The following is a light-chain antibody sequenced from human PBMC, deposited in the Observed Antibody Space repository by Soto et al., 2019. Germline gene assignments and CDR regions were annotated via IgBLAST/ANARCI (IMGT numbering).Light chain of an antibody. V-gene: IGKV3-20*01. Sequence: EVVLMQIQGTLSLNPGERATLSCRASQSVSSSYLAWYQQKPGQAPRLLIYGASSRATGIPDRFSGSGSGTDFTLTITRLEPEDVAVYYGQEYGSSLTFCGGTKVDIK. CDR3: QEYGSSLT. J-gene: IGKJ4*01. CDR1: QSVSSSY. CDR2: GAS.